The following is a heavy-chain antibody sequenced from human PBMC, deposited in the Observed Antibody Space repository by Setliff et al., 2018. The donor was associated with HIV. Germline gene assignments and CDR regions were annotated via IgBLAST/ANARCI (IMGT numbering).Heavy chain of an antibody. J-gene: IGHJ6*03. Sequence: SETLSLTCTVSGASISSSGSYWGWIRQSPGKGLQWIGSIYYNGSPYYNPSLRSRLTLSVGTSKNQFSLRLSSVTAADTAIYYCARRQAATMGVYSYYFMDVWGKGTTVTVSS. CDR3: ARRQAATMGVYSYYFMDV. V-gene: IGHV4-39*01. CDR2: IYYNGSP. CDR1: GASISSSGSY. D-gene: IGHD3-10*01.